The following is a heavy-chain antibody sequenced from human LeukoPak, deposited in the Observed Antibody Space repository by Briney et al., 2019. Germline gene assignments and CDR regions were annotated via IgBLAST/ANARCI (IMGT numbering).Heavy chain of an antibody. CDR3: ARDQDGYNWFDP. CDR1: GYTFTSYY. CDR2: INPSGGST. V-gene: IGHV1-46*01. J-gene: IGHJ5*02. Sequence: ASVKVSCKASGYTFTSYYMHWVRQAPGRGLEWMGIINPSGGSTSYAQKFQGRVTMTRDMSTSTVYMELSSLRSEDTAVYYCARDQDGYNWFDPWGQGTLVTVSS.